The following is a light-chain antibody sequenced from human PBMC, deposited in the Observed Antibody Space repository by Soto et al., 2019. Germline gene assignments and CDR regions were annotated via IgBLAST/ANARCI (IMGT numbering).Light chain of an antibody. CDR2: KVS. CDR3: MQFSRFPRT. Sequence: DIVLTQTPLSSPVTLGQPASISCSSSQSLVYSDGNTYLSWLQQRPGQPPRLLIYKVSNRYSGVPDRFSGSGAGTEFTLTISRLEAVDVEVYYCMQFSRFPRTFGQGTKVEIK. J-gene: IGKJ1*01. CDR1: QSLVYSDGNTY. V-gene: IGKV2-24*01.